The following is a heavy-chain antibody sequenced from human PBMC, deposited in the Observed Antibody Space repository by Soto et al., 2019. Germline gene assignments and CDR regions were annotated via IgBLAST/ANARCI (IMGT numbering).Heavy chain of an antibody. J-gene: IGHJ6*03. Sequence: TSETLSLTCTVSGGSISSYYWSWIRQPPGKGLEWIGYIYYSGSTNYNPSLKSRVTISVDTSKNQFSLKLSSVTAADTAVYYCARQGPHVTRFYFYYYYMDVWGKGTTVTVSS. CDR2: IYYSGST. CDR1: GGSISSYY. CDR3: ARQGPHVTRFYFYYYYMDV. V-gene: IGHV4-59*08. D-gene: IGHD3-9*01.